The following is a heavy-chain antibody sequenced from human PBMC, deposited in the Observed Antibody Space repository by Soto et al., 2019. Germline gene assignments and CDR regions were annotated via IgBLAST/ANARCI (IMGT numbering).Heavy chain of an antibody. V-gene: IGHV1-18*01. D-gene: IGHD3-16*01. CDR2: ISAYNGNT. CDR1: GYTFTNFG. Sequence: QVQLVPSGAEVKKPGASVQVSCKASGYTFTNFGISGVRQAPGQGLEGMGWISAYNGNTNYAQNFQGSVTMTTDTYTSKAYMKLMSLRSDATAVYDCASGGTLIDDWGQGTLVTVSS. CDR3: ASGGTLIDD. J-gene: IGHJ4*02.